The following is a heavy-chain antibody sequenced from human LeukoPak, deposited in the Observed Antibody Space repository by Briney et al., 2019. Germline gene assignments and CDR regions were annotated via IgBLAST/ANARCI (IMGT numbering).Heavy chain of an antibody. V-gene: IGHV1-18*01. Sequence: GASVKVSCKASGYTFTSFGITWMRQAPGQGLEWMGWISAYNGNTNYAQKLQGRVTVTTDTSTSTAYMELRSLRSDDTAVYYCARDLAGATTGTIPLFDYWGQGTLVTVSS. CDR1: GYTFTSFG. D-gene: IGHD1-7*01. J-gene: IGHJ4*02. CDR2: ISAYNGNT. CDR3: ARDLAGATTGTIPLFDY.